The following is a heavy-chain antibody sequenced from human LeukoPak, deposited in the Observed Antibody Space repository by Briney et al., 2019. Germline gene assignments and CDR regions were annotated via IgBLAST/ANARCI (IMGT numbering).Heavy chain of an antibody. CDR1: GGSITNYY. D-gene: IGHD6-19*01. CDR3: AHGRQWLAFDY. Sequence: SETLSLTCSVSGGSITNYYWSWIRQPPGEKLQWIGNTYYGGSTNYNPSLMSRVTISVDTSKNQFSLKLNSVTAADTAVYYCAHGRQWLAFDYWGQGILVTVSS. V-gene: IGHV4-59*08. J-gene: IGHJ4*02. CDR2: TYYGGST.